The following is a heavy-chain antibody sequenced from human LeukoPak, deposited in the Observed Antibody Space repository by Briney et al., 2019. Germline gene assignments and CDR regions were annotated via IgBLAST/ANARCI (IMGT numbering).Heavy chain of an antibody. V-gene: IGHV3-9*01. D-gene: IGHD3-10*01. CDR2: ISWNSDGI. CDR1: GFTFDDYA. J-gene: IGHJ4*02. Sequence: GGSLRLSCAASGFTFDDYALHWVRQGPGKGLEWVSGISWNSDGIGYADSVKGRFTISRDNAKNSLYLQMNSLRTEDTAVYYCARDTYYGSGTPYWGQGTLVTVSS. CDR3: ARDTYYGSGTPY.